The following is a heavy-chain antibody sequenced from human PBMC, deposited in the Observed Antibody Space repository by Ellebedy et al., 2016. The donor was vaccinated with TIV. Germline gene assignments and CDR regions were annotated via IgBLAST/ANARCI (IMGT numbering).Heavy chain of an antibody. Sequence: MPSETLSLTCSVSGGPVDYYHWTWIRQPPGRGLAWIGYIYYHGSTNYNPSLKSRAAISEDTSNNQVSLELISVTAADTAVYYCARLAWFGGDLFPDYWGQGILVTVSS. V-gene: IGHV4-59*08. J-gene: IGHJ4*02. CDR2: IYYHGST. CDR1: GGPVDYYH. CDR3: ARLAWFGGDLFPDY. D-gene: IGHD3-10*01.